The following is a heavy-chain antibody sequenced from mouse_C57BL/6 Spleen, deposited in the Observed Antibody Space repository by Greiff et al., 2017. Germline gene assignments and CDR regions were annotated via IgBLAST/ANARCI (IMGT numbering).Heavy chain of an antibody. CDR2: IAPSDSYT. Sequence: QVQLQQPGAELVMPGASVKLSCKASGYTFTSYWMHWVKQRPGQGLEWIGEIAPSDSYTNYNQKFKGKSTLTVDKSSSTAYMQLSSLTSEDAAVYYGARRDYYSMDYWGQGTSVTVSS. V-gene: IGHV1-69*01. J-gene: IGHJ4*01. CDR1: GYTFTSYW. CDR3: ARRDYYSMDY.